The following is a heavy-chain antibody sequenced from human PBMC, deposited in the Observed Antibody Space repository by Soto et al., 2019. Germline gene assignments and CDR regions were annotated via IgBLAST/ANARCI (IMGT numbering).Heavy chain of an antibody. CDR1: GGSINSSSYY. J-gene: IGHJ5*02. D-gene: IGHD6-25*01. V-gene: IGHV4-39*01. Sequence: QLHLRESGPGLVKPSETLSLTCTVSGGSINSSSYYWGWIGQPTGKGLEWIGSIYYSGSNDYNPSLTLRVTVAVDTSTNPFTPKPSPLTAAHAAVKYCATQEAARTYVHTFDPGCQATLVTVSS. CDR2: IYYSGSN. CDR3: ATQEAARTYVHTFDP.